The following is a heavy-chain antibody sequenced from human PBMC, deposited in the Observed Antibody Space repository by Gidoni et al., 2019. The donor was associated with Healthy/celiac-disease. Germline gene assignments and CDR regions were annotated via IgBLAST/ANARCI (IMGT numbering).Heavy chain of an antibody. V-gene: IGHV4-34*01. J-gene: IGHJ4*02. Sequence: QVQLQQWGAGLLKPSETLSLTCAVHGGSFSGYYWSWIRQHPGKGLEWIGEINHGGSTNYNPSLKSRVTISVDTSKNQFSLKLSSVTAADTAVYYCARIGYCSSTSCYAGHFDYWGQGTLVTVSS. CDR2: INHGGST. CDR1: GGSFSGYY. CDR3: ARIGYCSSTSCYAGHFDY. D-gene: IGHD2-2*03.